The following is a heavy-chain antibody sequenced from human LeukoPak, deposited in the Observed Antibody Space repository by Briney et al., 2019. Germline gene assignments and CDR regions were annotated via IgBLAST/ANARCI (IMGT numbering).Heavy chain of an antibody. D-gene: IGHD2-2*01. CDR1: GFTFSSYW. J-gene: IGHJ4*02. Sequence: GGSLGLSCAASGFTFSSYWMSWVRQAPGKGLEWVANIKQDGSEKYYVDSVKGRFTISRDNAKNSLYLQMNSLRAEDTAVYYCARYWYCSSTSCYHFDYWGQGTLVTVSS. CDR3: ARYWYCSSTSCYHFDY. CDR2: IKQDGSEK. V-gene: IGHV3-7*01.